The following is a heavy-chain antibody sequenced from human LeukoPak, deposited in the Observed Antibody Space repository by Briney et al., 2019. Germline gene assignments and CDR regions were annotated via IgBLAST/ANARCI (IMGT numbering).Heavy chain of an antibody. J-gene: IGHJ1*01. D-gene: IGHD3-22*01. CDR3: ATSSGYYVGYIQY. V-gene: IGHV1-2*02. CDR2: INPNSGGT. CDR1: GYTFTGYY. Sequence: EASVKVSCKASGYTFTGYYIHWVRQAPGQGREWMGWINPNSGGTKYAQKFQGRVTITRDTSISTAYMELRSDDTAVYYCATSSGYYVGYIQYWGQGTLVTVSS.